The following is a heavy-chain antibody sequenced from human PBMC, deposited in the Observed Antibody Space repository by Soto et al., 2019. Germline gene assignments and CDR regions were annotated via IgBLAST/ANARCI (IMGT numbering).Heavy chain of an antibody. CDR2: IYYDWST. V-gene: IGHV4-30-4*01. Sequence: QVHLQESGPGLVKASQTLSLTCTVSGGSISSDDYYCSWIRRTPGKGLEWIGYIYYDWSTYYNPSLSSRLARAVDTSKQQSSLELTSVGASDTANYYWALGYNDRSGYRIDVGGQGTVVTVSS. D-gene: IGHD3-22*01. CDR3: ALGYNDRSGYRIDV. J-gene: IGHJ4*02. CDR1: GGSISSDDYY.